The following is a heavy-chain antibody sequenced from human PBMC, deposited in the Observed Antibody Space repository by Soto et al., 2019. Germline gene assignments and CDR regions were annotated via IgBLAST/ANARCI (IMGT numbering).Heavy chain of an antibody. CDR2: INPNSGGT. J-gene: IGHJ4*02. CDR3: SRGLGYCSGGSCYRYFDY. CDR1: GYSFTGYY. D-gene: IGHD2-15*01. V-gene: IGHV1-2*04. Sequence: ASVKVSCKASGYSFTGYYMHWVRKAPEQGLEWMGWINPNSGGTNYAQKFQGWVTMTRDTSISTDYMELSRLRSDDTAVYFFSRGLGYCSGGSCYRYFDYWGQGTLVTVSS.